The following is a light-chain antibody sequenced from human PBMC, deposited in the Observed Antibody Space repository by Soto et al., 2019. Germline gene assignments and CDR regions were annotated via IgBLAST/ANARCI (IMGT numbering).Light chain of an antibody. Sequence: EIVLTQSPGTLSLSPGEGATLSCRASQSVGGTFLAWYQQKGGQAPRLLIHGTSNRATGIPDRFSGSGSGTDFTLTISRLEPEDFAVYYCQQYDSSPRTFGQGTKVEVK. CDR2: GTS. V-gene: IGKV3-20*01. CDR1: QSVGGTF. CDR3: QQYDSSPRT. J-gene: IGKJ1*01.